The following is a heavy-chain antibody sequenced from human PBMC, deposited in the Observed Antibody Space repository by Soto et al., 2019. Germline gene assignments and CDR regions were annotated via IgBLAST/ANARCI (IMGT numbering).Heavy chain of an antibody. D-gene: IGHD2-15*01. CDR1: GGSVSSGSYY. Sequence: SETLSLTCTVSGGSVSSGSYYWSWIRQPPGKGLEWIGYTYYSGSTNYNPSLKSRVTISVDTSKNQFSLKLSSVTAADTAVYYCAARAIGYCSGGSCYPFGFWGQGTLVTVSS. CDR2: TYYSGST. V-gene: IGHV4-61*01. CDR3: AARAIGYCSGGSCYPFGF. J-gene: IGHJ4*02.